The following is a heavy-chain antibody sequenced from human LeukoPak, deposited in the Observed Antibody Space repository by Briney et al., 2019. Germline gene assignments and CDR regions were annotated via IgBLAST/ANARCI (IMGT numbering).Heavy chain of an antibody. D-gene: IGHD5-18*01. CDR3: ARDQGYSYGPGAAFDI. CDR1: GGSISSYY. Sequence: SETLSLTCTVSGGSISSYYWSWIRQPPGKGLEWIGYIYYSGSTNYNPSLKSRVTISVDTSKNQFSLRLSSVTAADTAVYYCARDQGYSYGPGAAFDIWGQGTMVTVSS. CDR2: IYYSGST. V-gene: IGHV4-59*01. J-gene: IGHJ3*02.